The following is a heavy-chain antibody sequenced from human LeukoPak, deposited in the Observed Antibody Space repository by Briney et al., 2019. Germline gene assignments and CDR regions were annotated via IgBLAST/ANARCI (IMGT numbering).Heavy chain of an antibody. CDR3: ARKTQIGGGRDWFDP. V-gene: IGHV4-31*03. Sequence: SQTLSLTCTVSGGSISSGGYYWSWIRQHPGKGLEWIGYIYYSGSTYYNPSLKSRVTISVDTSKNQFSLKLSSVTAADTAMYYCARKTQIGGGRDWFDPWGQGTLVTVSS. J-gene: IGHJ5*02. D-gene: IGHD3-16*01. CDR2: IYYSGST. CDR1: GGSISSGGYY.